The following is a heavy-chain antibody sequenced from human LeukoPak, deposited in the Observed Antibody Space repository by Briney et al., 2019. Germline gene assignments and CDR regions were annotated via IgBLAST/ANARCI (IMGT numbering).Heavy chain of an antibody. Sequence: GESLKISCKGSGYSFTSYWISWVRQMPGKGLEWMGIIYPGDSDTRYSPSFQGQVTISADKSISTAYLQWSSLKASDTAMYYCARHAEMATRDSYYYYYYMDVWGKGTTVTVSS. V-gene: IGHV5-51*01. J-gene: IGHJ6*03. D-gene: IGHD5-24*01. CDR1: GYSFTSYW. CDR3: ARHAEMATRDSYYYYYYMDV. CDR2: IYPGDSDT.